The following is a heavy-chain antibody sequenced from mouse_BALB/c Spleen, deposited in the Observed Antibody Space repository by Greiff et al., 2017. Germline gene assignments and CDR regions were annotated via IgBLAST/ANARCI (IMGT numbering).Heavy chain of an antibody. CDR2: ISTYYGNT. CDR1: GYTFTDYA. Sequence: VQLQESGPELVRPGVSVKISCKGSGYTFTDYAMHWVKQSHAKSLEWIGVISTYYGNTNYNQKFKGKATMTVDKSSSTAYMELARLTSEDSAIYYCARSYRGDWYFDVWGAGTTVTVSS. CDR3: ARSYRGDWYFDV. J-gene: IGHJ1*01. D-gene: IGHD2-12*01. V-gene: IGHV1-67*01.